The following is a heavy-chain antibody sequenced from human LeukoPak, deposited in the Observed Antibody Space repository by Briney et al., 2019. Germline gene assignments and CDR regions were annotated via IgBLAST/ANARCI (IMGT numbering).Heavy chain of an antibody. J-gene: IGHJ5*02. CDR2: ITGYNGHT. CDR1: GYTFTTYG. Sequence: SSVTVSFTSSGYTFTTYGISLVRQAPGQGLEWMGWITGYNGHTYYAQKPQGRVTMTTDTSTSTAFMELRSVRSDDTAVYFCARLKASFIWFDPWGQGTLVTVSS. D-gene: IGHD2-21*01. CDR3: ARLKASFIWFDP. V-gene: IGHV1-18*01.